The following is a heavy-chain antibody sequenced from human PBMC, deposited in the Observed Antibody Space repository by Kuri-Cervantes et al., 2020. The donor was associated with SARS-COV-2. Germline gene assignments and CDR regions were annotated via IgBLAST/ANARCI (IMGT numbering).Heavy chain of an antibody. CDR2: IIPIFGTA. D-gene: IGHD3-22*01. V-gene: IGHV1-69*05. CDR3: ATTNDSILLGFDAFDI. J-gene: IGHJ3*02. CDR1: GYTFTSYY. Sequence: SVKVSCKASGYTFTSYYMHWVRQAPGQGLEWMGGIIPIFGTANYAQKFQGRVTITTDESTSTVYMELSSLRSEDTAVYYCATTNDSILLGFDAFDIWGQGTMVTVSS.